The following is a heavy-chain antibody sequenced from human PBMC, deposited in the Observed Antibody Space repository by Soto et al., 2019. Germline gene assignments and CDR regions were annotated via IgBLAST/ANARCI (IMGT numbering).Heavy chain of an antibody. CDR3: ATTSLVEAGQDSPPDGWGYFQH. J-gene: IGHJ1*01. Sequence: ASVKVSCKVSGYTLTELSMHWVRQAPGKGLEWMGGFDPEDGETIYAQKFQGRVTMTEDTSTDTAYMELSSLRSEDTAVYYCATTSLVEAGQDSPPDGWGYFQHWGQGTLVTVSS. CDR1: GYTLTELS. CDR2: FDPEDGET. V-gene: IGHV1-24*01. D-gene: IGHD3-10*01.